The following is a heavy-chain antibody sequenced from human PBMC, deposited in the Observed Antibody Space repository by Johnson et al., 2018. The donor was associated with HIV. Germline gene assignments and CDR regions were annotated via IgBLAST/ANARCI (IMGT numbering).Heavy chain of an antibody. CDR2: ISWNSGSI. J-gene: IGHJ3*02. Sequence: VQLVEFGGGLIQPGGSLRLSCAASGFTFDDYAMNWVRQAPGKGLEWVSGISWNSGSIGYADSVKGRFTISRDNAKNSLYLQKNSLRAEDTAVYYCARGKKQWLDEDAFDIWGQGTMVTVSS. CDR1: GFTFDDYA. V-gene: IGHV3-9*01. D-gene: IGHD6-19*01. CDR3: ARGKKQWLDEDAFDI.